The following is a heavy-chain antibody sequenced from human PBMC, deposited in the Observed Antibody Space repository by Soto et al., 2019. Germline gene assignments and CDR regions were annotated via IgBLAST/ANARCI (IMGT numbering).Heavy chain of an antibody. Sequence: ETLSLTCAVSGDSMNDQYWNWIRQAPGKGLEWVSFIDLSGTTTYYRDSVKGRFTIFKDKSMNTVYLQMNSLTVEDAAVYYCTKDRVPDGIYSFDYWGQGALVTVSS. CDR2: IDLSGTTT. V-gene: IGHV3-53*01. CDR3: TKDRVPDGIYSFDY. J-gene: IGHJ4*02. D-gene: IGHD2-15*01. CDR1: GDSMNDQY.